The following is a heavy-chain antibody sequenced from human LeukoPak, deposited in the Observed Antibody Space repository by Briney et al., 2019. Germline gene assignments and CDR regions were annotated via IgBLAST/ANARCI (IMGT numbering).Heavy chain of an antibody. J-gene: IGHJ4*02. CDR3: AKRHYDFWSGHQNQMYYFDY. Sequence: TGGSLRLSCAASGFTFSSYPMHWVRQAPGKGLEWVSGIRGGGDNTVYADSVKGRFTISRDNSKNTLYLQMNSLRAEDTAVYYCAKRHYDFWSGHQNQMYYFDYWGQGTLVTVSS. CDR1: GFTFSSYP. CDR2: IRGGGDNT. V-gene: IGHV3-23*01. D-gene: IGHD3-3*01.